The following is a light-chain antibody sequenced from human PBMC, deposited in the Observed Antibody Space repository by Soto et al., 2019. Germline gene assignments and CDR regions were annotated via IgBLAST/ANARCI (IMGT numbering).Light chain of an antibody. J-gene: IGKJ5*01. CDR2: DAS. CDR1: QSVNSY. Sequence: EIVLTQSPATLSLSPGESATLSCRASQSVNSYLAWYHQKPGQAPRLLIWDASNRATGIPARFSASGSGTDFTLTISSLEPEVFAVYYCQQRRDWPITFGQGTRLEIK. V-gene: IGKV3-11*01. CDR3: QQRRDWPIT.